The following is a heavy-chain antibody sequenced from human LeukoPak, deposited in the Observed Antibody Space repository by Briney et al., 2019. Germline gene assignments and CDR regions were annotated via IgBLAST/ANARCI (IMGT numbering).Heavy chain of an antibody. CDR1: GYTFTSYD. V-gene: IGHV1-8*01. D-gene: IGHD6-13*01. CDR3: ARWLASWSLRDPDLQKFDP. Sequence: ASVNVSCKASGYTFTSYDINWVRQATGQGLEWMGWMNPNSGNTGYAQKFQGRVTMTRNTSISTAYMELSSLRSEDTAVYYCARWLASWSLRDPDLQKFDPWGQGTLVTVSS. CDR2: MNPNSGNT. J-gene: IGHJ5*02.